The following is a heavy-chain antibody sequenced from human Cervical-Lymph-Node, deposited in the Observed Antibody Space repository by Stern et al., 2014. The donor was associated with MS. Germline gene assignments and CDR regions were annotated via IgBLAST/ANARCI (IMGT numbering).Heavy chain of an antibody. CDR3: ARKSRRFLEWFFDY. CDR1: GYTFTSYY. J-gene: IGHJ4*02. D-gene: IGHD3-3*01. Sequence: QVQLVQSGAEVKKPGASIKVSCKTSGYTFTSYYMHWVRQATGQGLEWMAIVNPNGRSTNSAQKFQDRLTVTFDTSTSTVYMELSSLRSEDTAVYYCARKSRRFLEWFFDYWGQGTLVTVSS. CDR2: VNPNGRST. V-gene: IGHV1-46*01.